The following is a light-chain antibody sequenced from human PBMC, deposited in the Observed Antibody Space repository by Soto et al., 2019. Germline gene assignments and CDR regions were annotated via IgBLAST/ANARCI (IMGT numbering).Light chain of an antibody. CDR3: ASWEYTLRGRTWA. J-gene: IGLJ3*02. CDR2: SNN. Sequence: QSVLTQPPSASGTPGQTVTISCSGSSSNIGSNYAHWYQQLPGTAPTLLIYSNNQRPSGVPDRFSGSRSGTSASLAISGLRSEDEADYFWASWEYTLRGRTWAFGGGTKLTVL. CDR1: SSNIGSNY. V-gene: IGLV1-47*02.